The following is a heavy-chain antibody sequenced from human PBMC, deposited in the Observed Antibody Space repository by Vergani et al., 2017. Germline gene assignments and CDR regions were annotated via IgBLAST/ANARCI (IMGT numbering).Heavy chain of an antibody. J-gene: IGHJ3*02. CDR1: GGSISSYY. D-gene: IGHD3-22*01. Sequence: QVQLQESGPGLVKPSETLSLTCTVSGGSISSYYWSWIRQPAGKGLEWIGRIYTSGSTNDNPSLKSRVTMSVDTSKNQFSLKLSSVTAADTAVYYCARDCHYSSGYYRQLHDAFDIWGQGTMVTVSS. V-gene: IGHV4-4*07. CDR3: ARDCHYSSGYYRQLHDAFDI. CDR2: IYTSGST.